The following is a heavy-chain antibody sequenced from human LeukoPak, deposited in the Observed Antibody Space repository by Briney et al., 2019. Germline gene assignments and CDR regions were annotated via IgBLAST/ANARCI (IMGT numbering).Heavy chain of an antibody. CDR2: ISGSGGST. CDR1: GFTFSSYA. V-gene: IGHV3-23*01. D-gene: IGHD3-9*01. J-gene: IGHJ4*02. CDR3: ARFGSEGLVFDY. Sequence: GGSLRLSCAASGFTFSSYAMSWVRQAPGKGLEWVSAISGSGGSTYYADSVKGRFTISRDNSKNTLYLQMNSLRAEDTAVYYCARFGSEGLVFDYWGQGTLVTVSS.